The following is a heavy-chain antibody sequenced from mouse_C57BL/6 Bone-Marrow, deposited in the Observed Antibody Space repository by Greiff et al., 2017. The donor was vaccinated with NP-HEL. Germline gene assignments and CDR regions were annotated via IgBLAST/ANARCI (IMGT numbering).Heavy chain of an antibody. D-gene: IGHD2-1*01. Sequence: QVQLKESGAELVRPGASVTLSCKASGYTFTDYEMHWVKQTPVHGLEWIGVIDPETGGTAYNQKFKGKAILTADKSSSTAYMELRSLTSEDSAVYYCTREGIYYGNYYAMDYWGQGTSVTVSS. CDR2: IDPETGGT. CDR1: GYTFTDYE. V-gene: IGHV1-15*01. J-gene: IGHJ4*01. CDR3: TREGIYYGNYYAMDY.